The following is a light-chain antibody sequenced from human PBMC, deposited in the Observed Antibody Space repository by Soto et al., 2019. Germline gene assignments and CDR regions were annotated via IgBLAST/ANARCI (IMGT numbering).Light chain of an antibody. J-gene: IGLJ1*01. V-gene: IGLV2-14*03. CDR1: SSDVGAYKY. Sequence: QSVLTQPASVSGSPGQSITISCTGTSSDVGAYKYVSWYQHHPGKVPQLMIYDVSNRPSGVSDRFSGSKSGNTASLTISGLQAEDEADYYCSSYTSSNTYVFGTGTKVTVL. CDR2: DVS. CDR3: SSYTSSNTYV.